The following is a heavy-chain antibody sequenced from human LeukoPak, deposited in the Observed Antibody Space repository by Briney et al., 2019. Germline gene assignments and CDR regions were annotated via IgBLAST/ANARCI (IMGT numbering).Heavy chain of an antibody. Sequence: GGPLRLSCAASGFTFSTYWMSWFRQAPGKGLEWVANIKEDGSEKYYGDSVKGRFTISRDNAKNSLYLQMNSLRAEDTAVYYCARASSGYQWGQGTLVTVSS. J-gene: IGHJ4*02. CDR2: IKEDGSEK. V-gene: IGHV3-7*01. CDR1: GFTFSTYW. CDR3: ARASSGYQ. D-gene: IGHD3-22*01.